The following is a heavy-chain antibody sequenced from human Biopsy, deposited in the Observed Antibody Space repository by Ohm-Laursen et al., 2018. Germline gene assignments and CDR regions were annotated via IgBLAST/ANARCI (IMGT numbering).Heavy chain of an antibody. CDR1: GYTLTELS. Sequence: GASVKVSCKVSGYTLTELSMHWVRQAPGRGLGWMGGFAPENGKTIYAQKFQGRVTMTEDTSTDTAYMELSSLRSEDTAVYYCAADINVWNVNYWGQGTQVTVSS. J-gene: IGHJ4*02. D-gene: IGHD1-1*01. CDR2: FAPENGKT. V-gene: IGHV1-24*01. CDR3: AADINVWNVNY.